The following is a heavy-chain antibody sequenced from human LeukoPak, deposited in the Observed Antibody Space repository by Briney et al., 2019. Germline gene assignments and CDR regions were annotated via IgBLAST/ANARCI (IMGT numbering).Heavy chain of an antibody. J-gene: IGHJ4*02. D-gene: IGHD2-2*01. CDR2: IKQDGSEK. V-gene: IGHV3-7*01. Sequence: GGSLRLSCAASGFTFSSYWMSWVRQAPGKGLEWVANIKQDGSEKYYVDSVKGRFTISRDNAKNSLYLQMNSLRAEDTAVYYCARDLYPDIVVVPAATGGDYFDYWGQGILVTVSS. CDR1: GFTFSSYW. CDR3: ARDLYPDIVVVPAATGGDYFDY.